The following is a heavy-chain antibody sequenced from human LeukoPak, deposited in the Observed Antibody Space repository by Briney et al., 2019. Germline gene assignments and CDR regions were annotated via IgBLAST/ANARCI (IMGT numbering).Heavy chain of an antibody. CDR1: GYTFTGYY. Sequence: ASVKVSCKASGYTFTGYYMHWVRQAPGQGLEWMGWINPNSGGTNYAQKFQGRVTMTRDTSISTAYMELSRLRSDDTAVYYCARVREVSIAVPPYYYYYVDVWGKGTTVTVSS. CDR2: INPNSGGT. D-gene: IGHD6-19*01. V-gene: IGHV1-2*02. J-gene: IGHJ6*03. CDR3: ARVREVSIAVPPYYYYYVDV.